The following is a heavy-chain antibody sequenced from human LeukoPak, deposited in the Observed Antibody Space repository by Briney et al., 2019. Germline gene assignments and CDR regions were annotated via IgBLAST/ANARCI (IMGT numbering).Heavy chain of an antibody. Sequence: SVKVSCKASGGTFSSYAISWVRQAPGQGLEWMGGIIPIFGTANYAQKFQGRVTITADESTSTAYMELSSLRAEDTAVYYCAKDGPRGPGYMDVWGKGTTVTISS. CDR3: AKDGPRGPGYMDV. V-gene: IGHV1-69*13. J-gene: IGHJ6*03. CDR1: GGTFSSYA. D-gene: IGHD3/OR15-3a*01. CDR2: IIPIFGTA.